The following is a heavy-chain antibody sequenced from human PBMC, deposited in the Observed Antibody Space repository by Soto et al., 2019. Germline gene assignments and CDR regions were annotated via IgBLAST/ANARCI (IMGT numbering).Heavy chain of an antibody. Sequence: GASVKVSCKASGYTFTSYGISWVRQAPGQGLEWMGWISAYNGNTNYAQKLQGRVTMTTDTSTSTAYMELRSLRSDDTAVYYCARADEWLVRRYWLDPWGQGTLVTVSS. CDR3: ARADEWLVRRYWLDP. CDR1: GYTFTSYG. V-gene: IGHV1-18*01. CDR2: ISAYNGNT. J-gene: IGHJ5*02. D-gene: IGHD6-19*01.